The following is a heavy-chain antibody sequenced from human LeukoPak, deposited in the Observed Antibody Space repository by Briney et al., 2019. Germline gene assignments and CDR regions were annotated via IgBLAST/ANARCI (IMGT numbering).Heavy chain of an antibody. J-gene: IGHJ4*02. CDR2: ISSSSSYI. CDR1: GFTFSSYS. V-gene: IGHV3-21*01. D-gene: IGHD3-22*01. CDR3: ARDATYYYDSSGYLYYFDY. Sequence: GGSLRLSCAASGFTFSSYSMNWVRQAPGKGLEWVSSISSSSSYIYYADSVKGRFTISRDNAKNSLYLRMNSLRAEDTAVYYCARDATYYYDSSGYLYYFDYWGQGTLVTVSS.